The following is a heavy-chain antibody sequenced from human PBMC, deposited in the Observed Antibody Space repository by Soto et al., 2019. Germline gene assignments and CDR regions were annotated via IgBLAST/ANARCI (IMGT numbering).Heavy chain of an antibody. Sequence: QVQLVESGGGLVTPGGSLRLSCASSGFTFSDYYMSWIRQAPGTGLEWLSYISPGSRYPAYADSVKGRFTISRDNARRSLSLQMNSLTVDDTAIYYCVRGGGGGLFDPWGQGSMVTVSS. CDR1: GFTFSDYY. V-gene: IGHV3-11*06. D-gene: IGHD2-15*01. J-gene: IGHJ5*02. CDR3: VRGGGGGLFDP. CDR2: ISPGSRYP.